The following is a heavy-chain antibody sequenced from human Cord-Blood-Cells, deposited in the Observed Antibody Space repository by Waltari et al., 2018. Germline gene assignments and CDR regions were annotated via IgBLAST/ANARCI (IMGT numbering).Heavy chain of an antibody. CDR3: AMTYYWGGFDY. Sequence: QVQLQESGPGLVKPSETLSLTCAVSGYSISSGYYWGWIRQPPGKGLEWIGSIYHSGSPDSTPSLKSQVPIPEATSKNQFSLKLSAVTAADPAVYYCAMTYYWGGFDYWGQGTLVTVSS. CDR2: IYHSGSP. V-gene: IGHV4-38-2*01. J-gene: IGHJ4*02. D-gene: IGHD7-27*01. CDR1: GYSISSGYY.